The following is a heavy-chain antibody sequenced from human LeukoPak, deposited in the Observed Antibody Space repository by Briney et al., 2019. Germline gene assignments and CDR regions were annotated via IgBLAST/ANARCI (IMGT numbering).Heavy chain of an antibody. CDR3: ARDTNSWCSDI. CDR2: IGGSKSYI. CDR1: GFTFSSYT. V-gene: IGHV3-21*06. D-gene: IGHD6-13*01. J-gene: IGHJ6*04. Sequence: GGSLRLSCAASGFTFSSYTMNWVRQAPGKGLEWVVTIGGSKSYIFYGDSVKGRFTISRDNAKNSLYLQMNSLRAEDTAVYYCARDTNSWCSDIWGKGTTVTVSS.